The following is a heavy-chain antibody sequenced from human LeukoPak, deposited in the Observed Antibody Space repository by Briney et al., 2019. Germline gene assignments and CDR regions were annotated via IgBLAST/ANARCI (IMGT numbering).Heavy chain of an antibody. Sequence: SETLSLTCTVSGGSISSSSYYWGWIRQPPGKGLEWIGSIYYSGSTYYNPSPKSRVTISVDTSKNQFSLKLSSVTAADTAVYYCVVVVPAAILYYYYYMDVWGKGTTVTVSS. D-gene: IGHD2-2*01. J-gene: IGHJ6*03. CDR3: VVVVPAAILYYYYYMDV. CDR2: IYYSGST. V-gene: IGHV4-39*01. CDR1: GGSISSSSYY.